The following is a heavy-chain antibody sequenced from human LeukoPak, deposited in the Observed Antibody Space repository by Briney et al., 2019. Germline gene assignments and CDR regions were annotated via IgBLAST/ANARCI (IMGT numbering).Heavy chain of an antibody. V-gene: IGHV3-21*01. CDR1: GFTFSSYS. Sequence: GGSLRLSCAVSGFTFSSYSMNWVRQAPGKGLEWVSSISSSSSYIYYADSVKGRFTISRDNAKNSLYLQMNSLRAEDTAVYYCARDLELWLNYWSQGTLVTVSS. D-gene: IGHD5-18*01. CDR2: ISSSSSYI. J-gene: IGHJ4*02. CDR3: ARDLELWLNY.